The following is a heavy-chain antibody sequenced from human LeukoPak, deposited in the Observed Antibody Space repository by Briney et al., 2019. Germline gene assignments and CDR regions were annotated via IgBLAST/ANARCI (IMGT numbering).Heavy chain of an antibody. CDR3: ARGSSSGWRY. D-gene: IGHD6-19*01. CDR1: GGSICRYY. V-gene: IGHV4-59*01. Sequence: SETLSLTCTVSGGSICRYYWSWIRQPPGKGLEWIGYIYYSGSTNYNPSLKSRVTISVDTSKNQFSLKLSSVTAADTAVYYCARGSSSGWRYWGQGTLVTVSS. CDR2: IYYSGST. J-gene: IGHJ4*02.